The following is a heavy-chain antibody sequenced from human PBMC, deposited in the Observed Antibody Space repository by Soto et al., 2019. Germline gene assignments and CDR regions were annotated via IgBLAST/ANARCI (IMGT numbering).Heavy chain of an antibody. CDR3: AREIIHMIMGGMSAMDV. CDR1: KFTFRTYI. D-gene: IGHD3-22*01. V-gene: IGHV3-30*04. CDR2: ISFDGSNK. J-gene: IGHJ6*02. Sequence: QVQLVESGGGVVQPERSQRLSCAASKFTFRTYIMHWVRQAPGKGLEWVALISFDGSNKYYADSVKGRFTISRDNYKNWMYLQMNSLRPEDTAVYYCAREIIHMIMGGMSAMDVWGQGTTVTVSS.